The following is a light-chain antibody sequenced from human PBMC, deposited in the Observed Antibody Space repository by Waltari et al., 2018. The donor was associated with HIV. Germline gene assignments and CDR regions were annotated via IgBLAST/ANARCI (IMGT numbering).Light chain of an antibody. Sequence: QSALTQPASVSGSPGQSTTISCTATSSDVGNYNVVSWYQQHPGKAPKLMIYEVSKRPSGVSNRFSGSKSGNTASLTISGLQAEDEADYYCCSYAGSSTHVFGTGTKVTVL. J-gene: IGLJ1*01. CDR2: EVS. CDR1: SSDVGNYNV. V-gene: IGLV2-23*02. CDR3: CSYAGSSTHV.